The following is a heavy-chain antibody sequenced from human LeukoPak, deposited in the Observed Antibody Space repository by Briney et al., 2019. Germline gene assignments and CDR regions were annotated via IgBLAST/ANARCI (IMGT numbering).Heavy chain of an antibody. Sequence: ASVKVSCXASGYTFTDYGISWVRQAPGQGLEWMGWITTYNGNTYYAQKLQGRVTMTADTSTSTAYMELRSLRSDDTAVYYCARLSPPIASFCSGGTCYSGGFDPWGQGTLVTVSS. D-gene: IGHD2-15*01. CDR3: ARLSPPIASFCSGGTCYSGGFDP. CDR2: ITTYNGNT. J-gene: IGHJ5*02. CDR1: GYTFTDYG. V-gene: IGHV1-18*01.